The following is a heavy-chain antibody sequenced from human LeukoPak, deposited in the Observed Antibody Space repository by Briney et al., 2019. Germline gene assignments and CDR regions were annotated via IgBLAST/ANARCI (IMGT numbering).Heavy chain of an antibody. CDR1: GGSISSSSYY. V-gene: IGHV4-39*07. Sequence: SETLSLTCTVSGGSISSSSYYWGWIRQPPGGGLEWIGSIYYSGSTYYNPSLKSRVTISVDTSKNQFSLKLSSVTAADTAVYYCARDHPHTEWELLSGFDYWGQGTLVTVSS. CDR2: IYYSGST. J-gene: IGHJ4*02. D-gene: IGHD1-26*01. CDR3: ARDHPHTEWELLSGFDY.